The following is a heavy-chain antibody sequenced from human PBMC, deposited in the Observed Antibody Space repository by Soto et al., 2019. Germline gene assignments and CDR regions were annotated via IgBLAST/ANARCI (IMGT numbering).Heavy chain of an antibody. Sequence: PGGSLRLSCQASGFNFDNYGMHWVRQAPGKGLEWVAVITYDGSNKYYADSVKGRFTISRDNSKNTLYLQMNSLRAEDTAAYYCAKEPEWELRPNWFDPWGQGTLVTVSS. V-gene: IGHV3-30*18. CDR2: ITYDGSNK. CDR3: AKEPEWELRPNWFDP. D-gene: IGHD1-26*01. J-gene: IGHJ5*02. CDR1: GFNFDNYG.